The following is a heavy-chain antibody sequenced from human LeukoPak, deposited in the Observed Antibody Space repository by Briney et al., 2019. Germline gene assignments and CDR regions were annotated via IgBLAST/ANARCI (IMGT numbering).Heavy chain of an antibody. CDR3: ATGGYDHYFDY. CDR1: GYTFTSYY. V-gene: IGHV1-46*01. D-gene: IGHD5-12*01. CDR2: INPSGGST. Sequence: ASVKVSCKASGYTFTSYYMHWVRQAPGQGLEWMGIINPSGGSTSYAQKFQGRVTMTEDTSTDTAYMELSSLRSEDTAVYYCATGGYDHYFDYWGQGTLVTVSS. J-gene: IGHJ4*02.